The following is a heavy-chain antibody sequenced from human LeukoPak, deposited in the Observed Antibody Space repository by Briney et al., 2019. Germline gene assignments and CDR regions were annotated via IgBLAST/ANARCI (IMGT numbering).Heavy chain of an antibody. Sequence: GGSLRLSCAASGFTFSSYAMHWVRQAPGKGLEWVAVISYDGSNKYYADSVKGRFTISRDNSKNTLYLQMNSLRAEDTAVYYCARDMPGLRYFDWTQTYYGMDVWGQGTTVTVSS. V-gene: IGHV3-30*04. CDR3: ARDMPGLRYFDWTQTYYGMDV. J-gene: IGHJ6*02. CDR2: ISYDGSNK. D-gene: IGHD3-9*01. CDR1: GFTFSSYA.